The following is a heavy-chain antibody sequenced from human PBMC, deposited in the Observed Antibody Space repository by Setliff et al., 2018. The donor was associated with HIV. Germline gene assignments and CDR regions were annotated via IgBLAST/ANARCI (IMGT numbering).Heavy chain of an antibody. Sequence: ASETLSLTCTVSGGSIISGDHYWTWIRQPPGKGLEWTGSIYHTGRTYYNRSLESRLTISIDTSKNQFSLKLTSVTAADTAMYYCASRIYYYDESRVLREEGFVPWGQGTLVTVSS. J-gene: IGHJ5*02. CDR1: GGSIISGDHY. CDR3: ASRIYYYDESRVLREEGFVP. CDR2: IYHTGRT. V-gene: IGHV4-39*01. D-gene: IGHD3-22*01.